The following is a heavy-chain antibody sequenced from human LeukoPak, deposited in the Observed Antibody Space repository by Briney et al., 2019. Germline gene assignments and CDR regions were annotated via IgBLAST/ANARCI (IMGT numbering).Heavy chain of an antibody. CDR3: AREARPVRGVISRWFDP. D-gene: IGHD3-10*01. Sequence: SETLSLTCTVSGGSISSSRYYWGWIRQPPGKGLEWIGSIYYSGSTYYNPFFKSRVTISVDTSKHQFSLKVSSVTAADTAVYYCAREARPVRGVISRWFDPWGQGTLVTVSS. J-gene: IGHJ5*02. V-gene: IGHV4-39*07. CDR1: GGSISSSRYY. CDR2: IYYSGST.